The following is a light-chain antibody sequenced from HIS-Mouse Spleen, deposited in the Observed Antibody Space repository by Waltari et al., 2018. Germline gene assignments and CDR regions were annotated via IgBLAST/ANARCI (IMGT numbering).Light chain of an antibody. V-gene: IGKV1-9*01. CDR3: QQLNSYPPT. CDR2: AAS. J-gene: IGKJ1*01. CDR1: QGISSY. Sequence: DIQLTQSPSFLSASVGDRLTITCRASQGISSYLAWYQQKPGKAPKLLIYAASTLQSEVPSRFSGSGSGTEFTLTISSLQPEDFATYYCQQLNSYPPTFGQGTKVEIK.